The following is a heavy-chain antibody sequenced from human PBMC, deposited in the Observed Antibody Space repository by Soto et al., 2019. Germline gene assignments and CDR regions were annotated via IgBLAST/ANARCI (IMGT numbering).Heavy chain of an antibody. CDR1: GDTFTSYY. J-gene: IGHJ1*01. Sequence: QVQLVQSGAEVKKPGASVKISCKTSGDTFTSYYLQWVRQAPGRGLEWMGIINPDNGSTNYAQKLGGRATMTRDTSTSTVYMDLTSLRSEDTAVYYCARGLGVGSGLRLQHWGQGTLVTVSS. D-gene: IGHD6-19*01. CDR2: INPDNGST. CDR3: ARGLGVGSGLRLQH. V-gene: IGHV1-46*04.